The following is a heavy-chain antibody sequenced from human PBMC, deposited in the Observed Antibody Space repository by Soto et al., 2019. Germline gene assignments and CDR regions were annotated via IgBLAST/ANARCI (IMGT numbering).Heavy chain of an antibody. V-gene: IGHV3-74*01. CDR1: GFSFSDYW. Sequence: EVQLVESGGGLVQPWGSLRLSGAASGFSFSDYWMNWVRQAPGKGLVWVSRIDSDGTSTRYADSVTGRFTISRDNAKNTLYLQMNSLRAEDTAVYYCAKSNCFDHWGQGTLVIVSS. CDR2: IDSDGTST. CDR3: AKSNCFDH. J-gene: IGHJ5*02.